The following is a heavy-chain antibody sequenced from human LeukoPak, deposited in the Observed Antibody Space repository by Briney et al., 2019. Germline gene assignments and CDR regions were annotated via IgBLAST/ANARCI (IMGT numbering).Heavy chain of an antibody. CDR1: GFTFSSYS. Sequence: GGSLRLSCAASGFTFSSYSMNWVRQAPGKGLEWVSSISSSSSYIYYADSVKGRFTISRDNAKNSLYLQMNSLRAEDTAVYYCARGPDTTLYYDFWSGYSGFDPWGQGTLVTVSS. J-gene: IGHJ5*02. CDR3: ARGPDTTLYYDFWSGYSGFDP. D-gene: IGHD3-3*01. CDR2: ISSSSSYI. V-gene: IGHV3-21*01.